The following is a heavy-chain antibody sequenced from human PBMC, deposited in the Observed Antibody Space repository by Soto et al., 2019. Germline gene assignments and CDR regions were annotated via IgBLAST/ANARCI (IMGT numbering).Heavy chain of an antibody. CDR2: ISGYNGNT. CDR3: ARAGQAPYYYYGMDV. Sequence: QVQVVQSGDEVKKPGASVKVSCKASGYTFTNYGFSWVRQAPGQGLEWMGWISGYNGNTKYAEKFQGRVTMTTDTSTSTAHMELRSLRSDDTAVYYCARAGQAPYYYYGMDVWGQVTAVTVSS. CDR1: GYTFTNYG. J-gene: IGHJ6*02. V-gene: IGHV1-18*01.